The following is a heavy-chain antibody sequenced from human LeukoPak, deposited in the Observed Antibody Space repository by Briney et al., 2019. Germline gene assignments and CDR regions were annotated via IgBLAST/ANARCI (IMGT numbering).Heavy chain of an antibody. CDR2: ISGSGVST. D-gene: IGHD1-26*01. CDR3: ASSVGAAIISWFDP. V-gene: IGHV3-23*01. CDR1: GFRFSSYA. J-gene: IGHJ5*02. Sequence: GGSLRLACAASGFRFSSYAMSWVRQAPGKGLEWVSAISGSGVSTYYADSVKGRFTISRDNAKNSLYLQMNSLRAEDTAVYYCASSVGAAIISWFDPWGQGTLVTVSS.